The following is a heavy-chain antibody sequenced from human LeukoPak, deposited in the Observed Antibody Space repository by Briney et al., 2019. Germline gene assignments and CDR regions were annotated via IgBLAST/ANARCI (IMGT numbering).Heavy chain of an antibody. J-gene: IGHJ2*01. CDR3: ARVPANFQNDFWSGYYKGSYWYFDL. CDR2: IYYSGST. CDR1: GGSISSGDYY. V-gene: IGHV4-30-4*08. Sequence: SQTLSLTCTVSGGSISSGDYYWSWIRQPPGKGLEWIGYIYYSGSTYYNPSLKSRVTISVDTSKNQFSLKLSSVTAADTAVYYCARVPANFQNDFWSGYYKGSYWYFDLWGRGTVVTVSS. D-gene: IGHD3-3*01.